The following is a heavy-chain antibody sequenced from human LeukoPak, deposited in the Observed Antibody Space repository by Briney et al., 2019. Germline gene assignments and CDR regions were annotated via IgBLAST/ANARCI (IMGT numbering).Heavy chain of an antibody. CDR2: IYYSGST. V-gene: IGHV4-30-4*08. Sequence: SETLSLTCTVSGGSISSGDYYWSWIRQPPGKGLEWIGYIYYSGSTYYNPALKSRVTISVDTSKNQFPLKLSSVTAADTAVYYCARFDCSSTSCAGGWFDPWGQGTLVTVSS. J-gene: IGHJ5*02. CDR3: ARFDCSSTSCAGGWFDP. CDR1: GGSISSGDYY. D-gene: IGHD2-2*01.